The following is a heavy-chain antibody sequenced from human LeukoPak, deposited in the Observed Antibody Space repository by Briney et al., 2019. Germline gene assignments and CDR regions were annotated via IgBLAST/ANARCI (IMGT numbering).Heavy chain of an antibody. CDR1: GFSFDDYA. V-gene: IGHV3-9*01. D-gene: IGHD3-9*01. J-gene: IGHJ4*02. CDR3: AKSRDDGTGYYYDY. Sequence: GGSLRLSCEASGFSFDDYAMHWVRQAPGKGLEWVAGISRNSYNIAYGDSVKGRFTISRDNAKKSLSLQMNSLGTEDTAFYYCAKSRDDGTGYYYDYWGQGVQVTVAS. CDR2: ISRNSYNI.